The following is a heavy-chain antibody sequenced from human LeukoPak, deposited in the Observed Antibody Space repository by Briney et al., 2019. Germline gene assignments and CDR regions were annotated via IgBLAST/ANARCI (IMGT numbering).Heavy chain of an antibody. J-gene: IGHJ5*02. CDR1: GFTFSDYY. V-gene: IGHV3-11*01. Sequence: GGSLRLSCAASGFTFSDYYMSWIRQAPGKGLEWGSYISSSGSTIYYADSVKGRFTISRDNAKNSLYLQMNSLRAEDAAVYYCARVGCSGGSCYGAGFDPWGQGTLVTVSS. CDR3: ARVGCSGGSCYGAGFDP. D-gene: IGHD2-15*01. CDR2: ISSSGSTI.